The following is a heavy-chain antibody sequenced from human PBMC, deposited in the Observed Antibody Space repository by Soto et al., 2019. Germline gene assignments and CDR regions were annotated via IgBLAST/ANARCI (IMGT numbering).Heavy chain of an antibody. CDR3: ARVLFLYYDFRRGTDV. V-gene: IGHV3-30-3*01. J-gene: IGHJ6*02. CDR2: ISYDGSNK. D-gene: IGHD3-3*01. CDR1: GFTFSSYA. Sequence: QVQLVESGGGVVQPGRSLRLSCAASGFTFSSYAMHWVRQAPGKGLEWVAVISYDGSNKYYADSVKGRFTISRDNSNNALHPQMNSLRAEDTTVYHCARVLFLYYDFRRGTDVLGQGPPVTVSS.